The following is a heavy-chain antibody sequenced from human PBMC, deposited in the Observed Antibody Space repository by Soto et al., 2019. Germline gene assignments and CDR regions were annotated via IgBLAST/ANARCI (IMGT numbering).Heavy chain of an antibody. CDR3: ARSLGWYAIDY. J-gene: IGHJ4*02. CDR1: GVSIGSNYY. Sequence: QVLLQESGPGVVQPSGTLSLSCVVSGVSIGSNYYWGWVRQPPGKGLEWLGDKSHIGSVNYNPSLKIRVTIPMDKSQNQFSSKLNSVTATDTAVYYCARSLGWYAIDYWGQGPLVTVSS. V-gene: IGHV4-4*02. CDR2: KSHIGSV. D-gene: IGHD6-19*01.